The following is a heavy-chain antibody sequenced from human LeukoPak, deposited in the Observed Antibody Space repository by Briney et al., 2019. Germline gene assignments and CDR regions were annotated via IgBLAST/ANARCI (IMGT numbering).Heavy chain of an antibody. CDR3: ARTLGY. Sequence: GGSLRLSCAASGFTFSDPYMSWVRQAPGKGLEWVSVIYSGGSTYYVDSVKGRFTISRDNSKNTLYLQMNSLRAEDTAVYYCARTLGYWGQGTLVTVSS. CDR2: IYSGGST. V-gene: IGHV3-53*01. D-gene: IGHD7-27*01. J-gene: IGHJ4*02. CDR1: GFTFSDPY.